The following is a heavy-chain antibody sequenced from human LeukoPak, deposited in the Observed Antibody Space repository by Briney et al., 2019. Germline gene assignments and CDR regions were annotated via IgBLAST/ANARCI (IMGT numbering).Heavy chain of an antibody. CDR3: ARDPIVVPAAMRHFDY. V-gene: IGHV4-38-2*02. Sequence: SETLSLTCTVSGYSISSGYYWGWIRQPPGKGLEWIGSIYHSGSTYYNPSLKSRVTISVDTSKNQFSLKLSSVTAADTAVYYCARDPIVVPAAMRHFDYWGQGTLVTVSS. CDR2: IYHSGST. CDR1: GYSISSGYY. D-gene: IGHD2-2*01. J-gene: IGHJ4*02.